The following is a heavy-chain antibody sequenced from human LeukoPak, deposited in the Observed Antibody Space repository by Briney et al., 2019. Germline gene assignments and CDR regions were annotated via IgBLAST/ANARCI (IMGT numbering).Heavy chain of an antibody. V-gene: IGHV1-2*02. CDR1: GYTFTGYY. CDR2: INPNSGDT. Sequence: ASVKVSCKASGYTFTGYYIHWVRPAPGQGRWWMGWINPNSGDTNYAQKFQGRVTMTRDTSINTAYMELSRLRSDDTAVYYCARDIGSGSYYWGQGTLVTVSS. CDR3: ARDIGSGSYY. J-gene: IGHJ4*02. D-gene: IGHD3-10*01.